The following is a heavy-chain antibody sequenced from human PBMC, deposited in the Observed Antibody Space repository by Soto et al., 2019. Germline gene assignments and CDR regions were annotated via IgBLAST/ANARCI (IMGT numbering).Heavy chain of an antibody. V-gene: IGHV1-3*01. CDR2: INAGNGNT. J-gene: IGHJ4*02. D-gene: IGHD1-1*01. CDR3: ARDLNWTPSFDY. Sequence: CGLNAPGRRLEWMGWINAGNGNTKYSQKFQGRVTITRDTSASTAYMELSSLRSEDMAVYNCARDLNWTPSFDYWGEAILVTVSS.